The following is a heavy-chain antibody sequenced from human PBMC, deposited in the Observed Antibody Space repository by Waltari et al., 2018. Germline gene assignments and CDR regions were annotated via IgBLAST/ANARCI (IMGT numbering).Heavy chain of an antibody. CDR1: GGSISSGGYY. CDR2: IYYSGST. D-gene: IGHD6-19*01. Sequence: QVQLQESGPGLVKPSQTLSLTCTVSGGSISSGGYYWSWIRRHPGKGLEWIGYIYYSGSTYYNPSLKSRVTISVDTSKNQFSLKLSSVTAADTAVYYCARRISVQWLSYFDLWGRGTLVTVSS. J-gene: IGHJ2*01. CDR3: ARRISVQWLSYFDL. V-gene: IGHV4-31*03.